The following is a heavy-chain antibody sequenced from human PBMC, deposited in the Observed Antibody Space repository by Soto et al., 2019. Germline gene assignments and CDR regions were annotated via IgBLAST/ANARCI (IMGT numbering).Heavy chain of an antibody. CDR3: VRYDFWSGYDYGMDV. Sequence: GGSLRLSCSASGFTFSSYAMHWVRQAPGKGLEYVSAISSNGGSTYYADSVKGRFTISRDNSKNTLYLQMSSMRAEDTAVYYCVRYDFWSGYDYGMDVRGQGTTVTVSS. V-gene: IGHV3-64D*06. CDR2: ISSNGGST. CDR1: GFTFSSYA. J-gene: IGHJ6*02. D-gene: IGHD3-3*01.